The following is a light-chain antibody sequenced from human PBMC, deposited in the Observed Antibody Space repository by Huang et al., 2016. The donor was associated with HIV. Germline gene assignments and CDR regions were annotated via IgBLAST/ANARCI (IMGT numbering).Light chain of an antibody. V-gene: IGKV3-15*01. CDR1: QSVRSN. CDR2: DAS. Sequence: EIVMTQSPGTLSVSPGERATLSCRASQSVRSNLDWYQQKPGQAPRLLIDDASTRATGVPARFSGSGSGTQFTLSISSLQSEDFAVYYCQQYDNWPPFTFGPGTKVDIK. J-gene: IGKJ3*01. CDR3: QQYDNWPPFT.